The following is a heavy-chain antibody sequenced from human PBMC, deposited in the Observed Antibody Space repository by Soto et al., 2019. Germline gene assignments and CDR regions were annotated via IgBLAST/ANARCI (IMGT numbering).Heavy chain of an antibody. CDR1: GDSINFYH. CDR2: IYYTGST. V-gene: IGHV4-59*01. CDR3: ARVARTGQYYFDF. D-gene: IGHD1-1*01. J-gene: IGHJ4*02. Sequence: SETLSLTCTVSGDSINFYHWTWIRQPPGKGLEWMGYIYYTGSTNYNPSLKSRVSISVDTSKNQFSLKLSSATAADTAVYYCARVARTGQYYFDFWGQGALVTVS.